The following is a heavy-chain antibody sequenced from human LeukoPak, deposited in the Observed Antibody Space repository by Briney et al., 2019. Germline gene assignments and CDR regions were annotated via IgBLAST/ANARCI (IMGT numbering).Heavy chain of an antibody. CDR3: AKDMGAAPFTSSSWPYYYYGMDV. CDR2: ISWNSGSI. V-gene: IGHV3-9*01. J-gene: IGHJ6*02. Sequence: GGSLRLSCAASGFTFDDYAMHWVRQAPGKGLEGVSGISWNSGSIGYADSVKGRFTISRDNAKNSVYLQMNSLRAEDTALYYCAKDMGAAPFTSSSWPYYYYGMDVWGQGTTVTVSS. D-gene: IGHD6-13*01. CDR1: GFTFDDYA.